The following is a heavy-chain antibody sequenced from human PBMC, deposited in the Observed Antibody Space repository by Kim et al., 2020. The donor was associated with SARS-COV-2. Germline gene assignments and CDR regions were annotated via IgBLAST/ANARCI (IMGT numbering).Heavy chain of an antibody. V-gene: IGHV3-21*01. D-gene: IGHD5-12*01. J-gene: IGHJ4*02. CDR2: ISSSSSYI. Sequence: GGSLRLSCAASGFTFSSYSMNWVRQAPGKGLEWVSSISSSSSYIYYADSVKGRFTISRDNAKNSLYLQMNSLRAEDTAVYYCATVVGYSGYDLFDYWGQGTLVTVSS. CDR3: ATVVGYSGYDLFDY. CDR1: GFTFSSYS.